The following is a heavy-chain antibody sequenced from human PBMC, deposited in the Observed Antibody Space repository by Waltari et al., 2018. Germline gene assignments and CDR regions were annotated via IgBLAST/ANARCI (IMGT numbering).Heavy chain of an antibody. CDR3: ARSGEMKGTVDY. J-gene: IGHJ4*02. CDR2: ISPFLGIS. CDR1: GGTFRTYT. V-gene: IGHV1-69*02. D-gene: IGHD1-1*01. Sequence: HVQLEQSGAEVKKPGSSVKVSCKASGGTFRTYTVTWVRQAPGQGLEWMGSISPFLGISKYAQSLQARLTITVDQSTNTGYMELNNLRPEDTGVYYCARSGEMKGTVDYWGQGTLVTVSS.